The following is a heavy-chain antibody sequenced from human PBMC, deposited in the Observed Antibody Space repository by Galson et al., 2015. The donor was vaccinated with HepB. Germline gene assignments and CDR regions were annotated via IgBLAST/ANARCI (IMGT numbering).Heavy chain of an antibody. CDR3: ARPYGGNYHFDY. V-gene: IGHV3-74*01. CDR2: INNDGTTT. CDR1: GFTFSFYW. J-gene: IGHJ4*02. D-gene: IGHD4-23*01. Sequence: SLRLSCAASGFTFSFYWMHWVRQAPRKGLVWVSRINNDGTTTNYADSVKGRFTISRDNAKNTLYLQMSSLRAEDTAVYYCARPYGGNYHFDYWGQGTLVTVSS.